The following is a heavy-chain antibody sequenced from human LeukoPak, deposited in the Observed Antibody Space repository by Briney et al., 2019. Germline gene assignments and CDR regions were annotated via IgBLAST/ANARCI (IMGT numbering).Heavy chain of an antibody. Sequence: GGSLRLSCAASGFTFNQFGMHWVRQAPGKGLEWVAIIWYHGDEKFYGDSVKGRFTISRDNSKNTLYLQMNSLRAEDTAIYYCAGCWRWGQGTLVTVSS. CDR3: AGCWR. CDR1: GFTFNQFG. J-gene: IGHJ4*02. CDR2: IWYHGDEK. V-gene: IGHV3-33*01. D-gene: IGHD3-10*01.